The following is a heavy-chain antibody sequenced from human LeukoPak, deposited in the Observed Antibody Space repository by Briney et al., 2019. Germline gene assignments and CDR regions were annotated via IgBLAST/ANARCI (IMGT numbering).Heavy chain of an antibody. CDR1: AFIFSGHW. CDR3: ARDSIPLAESYYHHYGLDV. J-gene: IGHJ6*02. V-gene: IGHV3-7*03. Sequence: GGSLRLSCEGSAFIFSGHWMNWVRQTPGKGLEWVASRKEDGSERQYVDSVKGRFSISRDNTKGSLFLQLNSLRAEDTAVYYCARDSIPLAESYYHHYGLDVWGQGPTVSVSS. CDR2: RKEDGSER. D-gene: IGHD2/OR15-2a*01.